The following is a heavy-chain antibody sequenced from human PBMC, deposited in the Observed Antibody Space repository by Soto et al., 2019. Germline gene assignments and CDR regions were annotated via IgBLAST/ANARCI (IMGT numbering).Heavy chain of an antibody. V-gene: IGHV3-48*02. Sequence: PGGPLRLSCAASGFSFSTHSMNWVRQAPGKGLEWVSYISSRSSTIYYSDSVKGRFTISRDNVKKSLYLQMDSLRDEDTAVYYCASIIVATTPGHWGQGT. CDR2: ISSRSSTI. CDR1: GFSFSTHS. D-gene: IGHD5-12*01. J-gene: IGHJ4*02. CDR3: ASIIVATTPGH.